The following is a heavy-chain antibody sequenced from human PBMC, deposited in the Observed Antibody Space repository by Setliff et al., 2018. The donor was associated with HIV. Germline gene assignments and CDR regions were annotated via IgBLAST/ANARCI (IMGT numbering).Heavy chain of an antibody. CDR1: GGSFNGYY. J-gene: IGHJ4*02. V-gene: IGHV4-34*01. CDR3: RRGGAGEF. Sequence: SETLSLTCAVYGGSFNGYYWSWIRQPPGKGLEWIGEVNHSGSTNYNPSLKSRVTISVDTSKNQFSLKLTSVTASDTAVYYCRRGGAGEFWGQGTLVTVSS. D-gene: IGHD7-27*01. CDR2: VNHSGST.